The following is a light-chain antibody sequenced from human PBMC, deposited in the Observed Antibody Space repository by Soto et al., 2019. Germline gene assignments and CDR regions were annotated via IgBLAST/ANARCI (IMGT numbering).Light chain of an antibody. CDR1: QSITSW. Sequence: DIQMTQSPSTLSASVGDRVSITCRASQSITSWLAWYQQKPGKAPKLLIYKASTLQSGVPSRFSGSGSGTEFILTISSLQPDDFATYYSQQYDGYPLTFGGGTKVEIK. CDR3: QQYDGYPLT. CDR2: KAS. V-gene: IGKV1-5*03. J-gene: IGKJ4*01.